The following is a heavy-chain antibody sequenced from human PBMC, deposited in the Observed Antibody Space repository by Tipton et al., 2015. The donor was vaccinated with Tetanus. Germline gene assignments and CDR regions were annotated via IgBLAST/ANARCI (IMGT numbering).Heavy chain of an antibody. CDR1: GGSISSYY. J-gene: IGHJ4*02. D-gene: IGHD6-19*01. V-gene: IGHV4-59*01. CDR2: VFYSGST. Sequence: TLSLTCTVSGGSISSYYWSWVRQPPGKGLEWLGYVFYSGSTDLNPSLKSRVTISVDTSNNLFSLKLTSVTTADTAVYYCADARFGQWLLGATDYWGQGSLVTVSS. CDR3: ADARFGQWLLGATDY.